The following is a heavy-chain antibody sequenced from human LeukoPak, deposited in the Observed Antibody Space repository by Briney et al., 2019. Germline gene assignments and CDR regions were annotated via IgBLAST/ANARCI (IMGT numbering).Heavy chain of an antibody. CDR2: FDPEDGET. V-gene: IGHV1-24*01. J-gene: IGHJ6*03. CDR3: ARAEWTYYYDSSGYYYYYYMDV. Sequence: ASVKVSCKVSGYTLTELYMHWVRQAPGKGLEWMGGFDPEDGETIYAQKFQGRVTMTEDTSTDTAYMELSSLRSEDTAVYYCARAEWTYYYDSSGYYYYYYMDVWGKGTTVTVSS. D-gene: IGHD3-22*01. CDR1: GYTLTELY.